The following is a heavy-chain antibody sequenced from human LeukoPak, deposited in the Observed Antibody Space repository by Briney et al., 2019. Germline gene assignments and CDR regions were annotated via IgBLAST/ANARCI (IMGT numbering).Heavy chain of an antibody. V-gene: IGHV1-18*01. CDR3: ARGEGPYDYVWGSWVY. CDR1: GYTFTSYG. J-gene: IGHJ4*02. D-gene: IGHD3-16*01. Sequence: AASVKVSCKASGYTFTSYGISWVRQAPGQGLEWMGWISAYNGNTNYAQKLQGRVTMTTDTSTSTAYMELRSLRSDDTAVYYCARGEGPYDYVWGSWVYWGQGTLVTVSS. CDR2: ISAYNGNT.